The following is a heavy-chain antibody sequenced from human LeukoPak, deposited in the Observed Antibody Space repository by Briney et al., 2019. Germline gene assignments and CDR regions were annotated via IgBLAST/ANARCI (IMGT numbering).Heavy chain of an antibody. CDR1: GGSISSYY. CDR2: IYYSGST. D-gene: IGHD1-7*01. J-gene: IGHJ4*02. V-gene: IGHV4-59*12. Sequence: TSETLSLTCTVSGGSISSYYWSWIRQPAGKGLEWIGYIYYSGSTNYNPSLKSRVTISVDTSKNQFSLKLSSVTVADTAFYYCARVXGTSNXYMXFDYWGQGTLVTVSS. CDR3: ARVXGTSNXYMXFDY.